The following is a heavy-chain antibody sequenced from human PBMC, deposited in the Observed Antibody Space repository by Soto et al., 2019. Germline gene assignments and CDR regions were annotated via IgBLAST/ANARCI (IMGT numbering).Heavy chain of an antibody. Sequence: SVKVSCKASGGTFSSYAISWVRQAPGQGLEWMGGIIPIFGTANYAQKFQGRVTITADESTSTAYMELSSLRSEDTAVYYCARYSILSDYGDSGWFDPWGQGTLVTVSS. CDR3: ARYSILSDYGDSGWFDP. V-gene: IGHV1-69*13. D-gene: IGHD4-17*01. J-gene: IGHJ5*02. CDR2: IIPIFGTA. CDR1: GGTFSSYA.